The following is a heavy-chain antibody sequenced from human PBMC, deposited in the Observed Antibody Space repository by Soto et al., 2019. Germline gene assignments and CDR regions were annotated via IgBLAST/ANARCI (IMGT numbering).Heavy chain of an antibody. CDR1: GFTFTRYS. CDR3: ARESEDLTSNFDY. V-gene: IGHV3-21*06. J-gene: IGHJ4*02. CDR2: ISSTTHYV. Sequence: GGSLRLSCAASGFTFTRYSMNWVRQAPGKGLEWVSSISSTTHYVYYADSMRGRFTISRDNAKNAVYLEMNSLRAEDTAVYYCARESEDLTSNFDYWGQGTLVTVSS.